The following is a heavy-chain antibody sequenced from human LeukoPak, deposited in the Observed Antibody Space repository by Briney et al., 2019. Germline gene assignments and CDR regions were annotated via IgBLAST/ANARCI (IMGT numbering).Heavy chain of an antibody. CDR1: GGSISIYY. CDR3: ARFGRDGYLYYYYGMDV. CDR2: IYYSGSS. D-gene: IGHD5-24*01. Sequence: SETLSLTCTVSGGSISIYYWSWIRQPPGKGLEWIGYIYYSGSSTYNPSLKSRVTISVDTSKNQFSLKLSSVTAADTAVYYCARFGRDGYLYYYYGMDVWGQGTTVTVSS. V-gene: IGHV4-59*01. J-gene: IGHJ6*02.